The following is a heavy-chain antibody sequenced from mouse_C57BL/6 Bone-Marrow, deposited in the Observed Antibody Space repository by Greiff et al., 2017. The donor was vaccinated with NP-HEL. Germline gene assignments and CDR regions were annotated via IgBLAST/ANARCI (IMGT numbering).Heavy chain of an antibody. CDR3: ARRGGYYAMDY. CDR2: INPSTGGT. CDR1: GYSFTGYY. Sequence: DVKLQESGPELVKPGASVKISCKASGYSFTGYYMNWVKQSPEKSLEWIGEINPSTGGTTYNQKFKAKATLTVDKSSSTAYMQLKSLTSEDSAVYYCARRGGYYAMDYWGQGTSVTVSS. J-gene: IGHJ4*01. V-gene: IGHV1-42*01.